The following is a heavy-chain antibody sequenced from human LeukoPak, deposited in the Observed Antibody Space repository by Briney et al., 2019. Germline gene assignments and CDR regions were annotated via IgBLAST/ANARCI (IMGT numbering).Heavy chain of an antibody. D-gene: IGHD6-13*01. V-gene: IGHV3-43*02. CDR3: AKDTRIAAAGNYYYGMDV. CDR2: ISGDGGST. J-gene: IGHJ6*02. Sequence: GGPLRLSCAASGFTFDDYAMHWVRQAPGKGLEWVSLISGDGGSTYYADSVKGRFTISRDNGKNSLYLQMNSLRTEDTALYYCAKDTRIAAAGNYYYGMDVWGQGTTVTVSS. CDR1: GFTFDDYA.